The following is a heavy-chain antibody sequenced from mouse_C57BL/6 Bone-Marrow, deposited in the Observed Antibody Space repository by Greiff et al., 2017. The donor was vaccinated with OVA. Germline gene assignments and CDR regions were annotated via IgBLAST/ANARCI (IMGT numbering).Heavy chain of an antibody. V-gene: IGHV1-55*01. Sequence: VQLQQPGAELVKPGASVKMSCKASGYTFTSYWITWVKQRPGQGLEWIGDIYPGSGSTNYNEKFKSKATLTVDTSSSTADMQLSSLTSEDSAVYYCARERDYGYDGYAMDYWGQGTSVTVSS. CDR1: GYTFTSYW. J-gene: IGHJ4*01. CDR3: ARERDYGYDGYAMDY. CDR2: IYPGSGST. D-gene: IGHD2-2*01.